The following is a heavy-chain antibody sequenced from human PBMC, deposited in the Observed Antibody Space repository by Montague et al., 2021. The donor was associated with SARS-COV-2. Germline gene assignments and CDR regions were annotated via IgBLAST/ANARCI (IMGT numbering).Heavy chain of an antibody. V-gene: IGHV4-59*08. D-gene: IGHD3-9*01. CDR1: GGSISSYY. CDR3: ARTELRYFDWLVPVYFDY. Sequence: SETLSLTCTVSGGSISSYYWSWIRQPPGKGLEWIGYIYYSGSTNHNPSLKSRVTISVDTSKNQFSLKLSSVTAADTAVYYCARTELRYFDWLVPVYFDYCGQGTLVTVSS. CDR2: IYYSGST. J-gene: IGHJ4*02.